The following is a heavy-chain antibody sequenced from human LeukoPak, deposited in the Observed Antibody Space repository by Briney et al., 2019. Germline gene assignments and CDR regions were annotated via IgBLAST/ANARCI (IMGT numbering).Heavy chain of an antibody. D-gene: IGHD2-2*01. Sequence: ASLKVSCKPSRYIFTGYYIHWVRQTPEQGLEWMGWINPNSGGTNYAQKYQGGVTMTRDTSISTAYMELTRLRSDDTAVYYCARDHQLPLLGWFDPWGQGTLATVSS. CDR3: ARDHQLPLLGWFDP. J-gene: IGHJ5*02. CDR1: RYIFTGYY. V-gene: IGHV1-2*02. CDR2: INPNSGGT.